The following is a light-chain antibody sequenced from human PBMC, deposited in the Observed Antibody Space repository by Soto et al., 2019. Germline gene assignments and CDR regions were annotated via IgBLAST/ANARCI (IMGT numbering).Light chain of an antibody. J-gene: IGKJ4*01. CDR3: QQYGSSPT. V-gene: IGKV3-20*01. CDR1: QSVSSN. Sequence: EIVMTQSPATLSVSLGARATLSCRASQSVSSNLAWYQQKPGQAPRLLIYGASSRATGIPDRFSGSGSGTDFTLTISRLEPEDFAVYYCQQYGSSPTFGGGTKVDIK. CDR2: GAS.